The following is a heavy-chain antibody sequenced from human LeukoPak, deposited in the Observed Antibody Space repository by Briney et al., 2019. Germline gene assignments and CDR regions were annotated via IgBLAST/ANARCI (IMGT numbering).Heavy chain of an antibody. Sequence: PSETLSLTCTVSGGSISSGSYYWSWIRQPAGKGLEWIGRIYTSGSTNYNPSLKSRVTISVDTSKNQFSLKLSSVTAADTAVYYCARERWGSLGVDYWGQGTLVTVSS. J-gene: IGHJ4*02. CDR1: GGSISSGSYY. CDR2: IYTSGST. D-gene: IGHD6-13*01. CDR3: ARERWGSLGVDY. V-gene: IGHV4-61*02.